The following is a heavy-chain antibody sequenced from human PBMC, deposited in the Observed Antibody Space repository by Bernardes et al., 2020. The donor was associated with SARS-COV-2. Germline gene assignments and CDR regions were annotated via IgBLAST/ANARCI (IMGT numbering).Heavy chain of an antibody. V-gene: IGHV4-39*07. CDR2: IYYSGST. CDR3: ASGTRRYFDY. Sequence: SETLSLTCTVSGGSISSSSYYWGWIRQPPGKGLEWIGSIYYSGSTYYKPSLKSRVTISVDTSKNQFSLKLSSVTAADTAVYYCASGTRRYFDYWGQGTLVTVSS. CDR1: GGSISSSSYY. J-gene: IGHJ4*02. D-gene: IGHD1-1*01.